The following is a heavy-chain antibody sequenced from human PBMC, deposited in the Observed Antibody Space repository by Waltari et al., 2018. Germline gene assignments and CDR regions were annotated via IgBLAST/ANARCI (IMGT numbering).Heavy chain of an antibody. Sequence: QLQLQESGPGLVKPSETLSLTCTVSGGSIRSSSYYWGWIRQPPGKGLEWIGSIYYSGSTYYNPSLKSRVTISVDTSKNQFSLKLSSVTAADTAVYYCARAKRIQLWFDDWYFDLWGRGTLVTVSS. V-gene: IGHV4-39*01. CDR1: GGSIRSSSYY. CDR3: ARAKRIQLWFDDWYFDL. CDR2: IYYSGST. J-gene: IGHJ2*01. D-gene: IGHD5-18*01.